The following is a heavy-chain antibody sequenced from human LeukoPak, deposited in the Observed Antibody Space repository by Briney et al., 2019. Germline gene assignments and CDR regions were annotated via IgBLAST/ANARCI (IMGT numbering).Heavy chain of an antibody. CDR2: INPNSGGT. J-gene: IGHJ4*02. CDR3: ATLTGTTWGFGY. D-gene: IGHD1-7*01. CDR1: GYTFTGYY. V-gene: IGHV1-2*02. Sequence: ASVKVSCKASGYTFTGYYMHWVRRAPGQGLEWMGWINPNSGGTNYAQKFQGRVTMTRDTSISTAYMELSRLRSDDTAVYYCATLTGTTWGFGYWGQGTLVTVSS.